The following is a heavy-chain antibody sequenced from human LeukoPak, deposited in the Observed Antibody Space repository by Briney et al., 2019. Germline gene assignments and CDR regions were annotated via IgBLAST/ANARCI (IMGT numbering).Heavy chain of an antibody. V-gene: IGHV1-46*01. CDR1: GYTFTSYY. Sequence: GASVKVSCKASGYTFTSYYMHWVRQAPGQGLEWMGIINPSGGSTSYAQKFQGRVTMTRDTSTSTVYMELSSLRSEDTAVYYCARGNRVPAAMTNFDYWGQGTLVTVSS. D-gene: IGHD2-2*01. CDR3: ARGNRVPAAMTNFDY. CDR2: INPSGGST. J-gene: IGHJ4*02.